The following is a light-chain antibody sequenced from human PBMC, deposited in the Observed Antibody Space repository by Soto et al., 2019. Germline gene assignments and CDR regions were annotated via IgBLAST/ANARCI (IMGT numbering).Light chain of an antibody. CDR1: QSITPC. CDR2: VAS. CDR3: QQADSFPWT. Sequence: DVLMTKSPLSGSASVENSLTTTSRASQSITPCCLPWSQQKPGRAPKLLISVASTLQSGVPSRFRGSGAGTDFTLTISSLQPEDFATYIGQQADSFPWTFGQGTTVEV. V-gene: IGKV1-12*01. J-gene: IGKJ1*01.